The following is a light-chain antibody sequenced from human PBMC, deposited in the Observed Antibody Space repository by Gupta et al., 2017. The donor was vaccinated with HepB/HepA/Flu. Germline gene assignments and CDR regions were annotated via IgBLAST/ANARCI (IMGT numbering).Light chain of an antibody. J-gene: IGKJ1*01. V-gene: IGKV1-5*03. CDR1: QNIGSW. CDR3: QQYNSFPRT. Sequence: DIQMTQSPSTLSASVGDRVAITCRASQNIGSWLAWYQQRPGKAPTLLIYKASTLESGVPARFSGSGSGTEFTLTINSLQSDDFATYYCQQYNSFPRTFGQGTXVEI. CDR2: KAS.